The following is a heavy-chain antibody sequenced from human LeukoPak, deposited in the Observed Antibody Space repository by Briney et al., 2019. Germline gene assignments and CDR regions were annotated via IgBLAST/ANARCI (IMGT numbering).Heavy chain of an antibody. V-gene: IGHV3-23*01. D-gene: IGHD3-22*01. Sequence: PEGSLRLSCAASGFTFSSYEMNWVRQAPGKGLEWVSAISGSGGSTYYADSVKGRFTISRDNSKNTLYLQMNSLRAEDTAVYYCAKYYMIVPLPEYWGQGTLVTVSS. CDR1: GFTFSSYE. J-gene: IGHJ4*02. CDR3: AKYYMIVPLPEY. CDR2: ISGSGGST.